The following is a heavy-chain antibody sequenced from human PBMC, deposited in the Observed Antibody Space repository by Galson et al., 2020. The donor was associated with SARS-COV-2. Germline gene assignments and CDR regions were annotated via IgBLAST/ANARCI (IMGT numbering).Heavy chain of an antibody. D-gene: IGHD3-9*01. Sequence: GGSLRLSCPASGFTFIDYTIHWVRQAPGKGLEWVSLISWDGGSTYYATSVKGRFPISRDNSKNSLYLQMNSLRTEDTALYYCAKGPSPELRYFDWLLVFDYWGQGTLVTVSS. CDR3: AKGPSPELRYFDWLLVFDY. J-gene: IGHJ4*02. V-gene: IGHV3-43*01. CDR2: ISWDGGST. CDR1: GFTFIDYT.